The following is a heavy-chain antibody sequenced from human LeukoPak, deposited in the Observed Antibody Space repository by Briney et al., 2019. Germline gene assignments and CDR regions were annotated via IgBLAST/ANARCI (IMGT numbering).Heavy chain of an antibody. CDR3: ARGGEGLVVPAAMRLNWFDP. Sequence: GASVKVSCKASGYTFTSYGISWVRQAPGQGLEWMGWISAYNGNTNYAQKLQGRVTMTTDTSTSTAYMELRSLRSDDTAVYYCARGGEGLVVPAAMRLNWFDPWGQGTLVTVSS. V-gene: IGHV1-18*01. CDR1: GYTFTSYG. CDR2: ISAYNGNT. D-gene: IGHD2-2*01. J-gene: IGHJ5*02.